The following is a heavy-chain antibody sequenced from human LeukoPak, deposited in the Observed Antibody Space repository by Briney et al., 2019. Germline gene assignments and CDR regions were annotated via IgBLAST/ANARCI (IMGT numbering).Heavy chain of an antibody. CDR1: GYSISSGYY. D-gene: IGHD4-23*01. CDR2: IYYNRST. V-gene: IGHV4-38-2*02. Sequence: PTETLFLTCTVPGYSISSGYYGACIRQPPGKGLEGLGSIYYNRSTYNKPSLKSRVTISVQTPKNQFSLKLTSVTAADTAVYYCARGGGNGGGWDGHYYYIDVWGKGTTVTASS. J-gene: IGHJ6*03. CDR3: ARGGGNGGGWDGHYYYIDV.